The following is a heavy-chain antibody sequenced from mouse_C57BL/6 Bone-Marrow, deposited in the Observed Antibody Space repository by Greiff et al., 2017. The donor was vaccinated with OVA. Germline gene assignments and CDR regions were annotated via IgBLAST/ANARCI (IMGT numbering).Heavy chain of an antibody. CDR1: GFTFSSYT. D-gene: IGHD2-12*01. CDR3: ARHEELLWYFDV. Sequence: ESGGGLVKPGGSLKLSCAASGFTFSSYTMSWVRQTPEKRLEWVATISGGGGNTYYPDSVKGRFTISRDNAKNTLYLQMSSLRSEDTALYYCARHEELLWYFDVWGTGTTVTVSS. J-gene: IGHJ1*03. V-gene: IGHV5-9*01. CDR2: ISGGGGNT.